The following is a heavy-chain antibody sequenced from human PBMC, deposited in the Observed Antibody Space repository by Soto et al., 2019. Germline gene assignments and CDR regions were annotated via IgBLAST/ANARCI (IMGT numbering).Heavy chain of an antibody. CDR2: INHSGST. CDR1: GGSFSGYC. Sequence: SETLSLTCAVYGGSFSGYCWRWIRQPPGKGLEWIVEINHSGSTNYNPSLKRRVTISVDTSKNQFSLKLRSVTAADTAVYYCARGGYSYGYYYGGQGTLVTVSS. D-gene: IGHD5-18*01. J-gene: IGHJ4*02. V-gene: IGHV4-34*01. CDR3: ARGGYSYGYYY.